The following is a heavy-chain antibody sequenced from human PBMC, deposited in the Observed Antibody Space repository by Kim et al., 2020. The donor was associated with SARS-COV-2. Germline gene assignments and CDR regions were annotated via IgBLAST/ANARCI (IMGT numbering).Heavy chain of an antibody. D-gene: IGHD1-1*01. CDR2: INLSSGGT. CDR3: ARPPTGHFYYYGMGV. CDR1: GYTFTDYF. V-gene: IGHV1-2*05. Sequence: ASVKVSCKAAGYTFTDYFIHWVRQAPGQGLEWMGRINLSSGGTNYAQKFQDRVTMTRDTSISTAYMEVTRLRSDDTVMYYCARPPTGHFYYYGMGVWGQGTTVTVSS. J-gene: IGHJ6*02.